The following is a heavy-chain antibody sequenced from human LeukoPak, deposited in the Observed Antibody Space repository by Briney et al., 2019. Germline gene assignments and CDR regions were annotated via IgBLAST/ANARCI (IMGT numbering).Heavy chain of an antibody. D-gene: IGHD1-26*01. CDR3: ARDILDVGATHYFDY. Sequence: KPSGTLSLTCTVSGASITTYFWNWIRQPPGKGLEYIGPIHSSGSANYNPSLKSRVAMSLDASKNQFSLTVSSVTAADTAIYYCARDILDVGATHYFDYWGQGSLLTVSS. V-gene: IGHV4-4*07. J-gene: IGHJ4*02. CDR1: GASITTYF. CDR2: IHSSGSA.